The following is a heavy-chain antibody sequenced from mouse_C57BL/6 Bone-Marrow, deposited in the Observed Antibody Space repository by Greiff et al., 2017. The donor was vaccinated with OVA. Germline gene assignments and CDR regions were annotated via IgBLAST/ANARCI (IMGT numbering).Heavy chain of an antibody. J-gene: IGHJ1*03. CDR2: IDPKSGGT. D-gene: IGHD1-1*01. V-gene: IGHV1-72*01. CDR1: GYTFTSYW. Sequence: VQLQQPGAELVKPGASVKLSCKASGYTFTSYWMHWVKQRPGRGLEWIGRIDPKSGGTKYNEKFKSKATLTVDKPSSTAYMQLSSLTSEDSAVYYCARPLITTVGAQWYFDVWGTGTTVTVSS. CDR3: ARPLITTVGAQWYFDV.